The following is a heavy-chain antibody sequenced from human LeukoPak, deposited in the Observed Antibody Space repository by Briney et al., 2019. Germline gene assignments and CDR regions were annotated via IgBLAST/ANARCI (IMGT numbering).Heavy chain of an antibody. J-gene: IGHJ4*02. CDR2: IYSTGES. V-gene: IGHV4-4*08. CDR1: GGSVNSHY. CDR3: ARRDTGWNYFDY. Sequence: SETLSLTCAVSGGSVNSHYWGWIRQPPGKGLQWIGNIYSTGESKYNPSLKSRVSISLDTSKSHLSLNLTSVLAADTAIYYCARRDTGWNYFDYWGQGILVTVSS. D-gene: IGHD6-19*01.